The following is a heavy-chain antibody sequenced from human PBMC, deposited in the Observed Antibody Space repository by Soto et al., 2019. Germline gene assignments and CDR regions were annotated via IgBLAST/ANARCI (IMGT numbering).Heavy chain of an antibody. Sequence: QVQLQESGPGLVKPSGTLSLTCAVSGASISSSHWWSWVRQPPGKGLEWIGEIYHSGSIYYNASLKSRVAISLDKSKNQFSLKLRSVTAADTAVYYCVRKDYSDWFFDLWGRGTLVTVSS. D-gene: IGHD4-4*01. CDR1: GASISSSHW. CDR2: IYHSGSI. CDR3: VRKDYSDWFFDL. J-gene: IGHJ2*01. V-gene: IGHV4-4*02.